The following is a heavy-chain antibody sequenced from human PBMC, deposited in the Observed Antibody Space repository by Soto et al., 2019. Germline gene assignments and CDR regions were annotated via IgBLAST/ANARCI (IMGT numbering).Heavy chain of an antibody. CDR2: IYYSGST. V-gene: IGHV4-39*01. CDR3: ASLKRYYFDY. CDR1: GGSISSSSYY. Sequence: SETLSLTCTVSGGSISSSSYYWGWIRQPPGKGLEWIGSIYYSGSTYYNPALKSRVTISVDTSKNQFSLKLSSVTAADTAVYYCASLKRYYFDYWGQGTLVTVSS. J-gene: IGHJ4*02. D-gene: IGHD4-17*01.